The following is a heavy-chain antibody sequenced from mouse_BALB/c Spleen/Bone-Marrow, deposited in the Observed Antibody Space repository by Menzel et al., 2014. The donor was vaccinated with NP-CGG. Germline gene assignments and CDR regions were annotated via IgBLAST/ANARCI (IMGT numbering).Heavy chain of an antibody. CDR3: VRAPPITSVVTRDY. D-gene: IGHD1-1*01. CDR2: IYPHTSDT. V-gene: IGHV1S29*02. J-gene: IGHJ2*01. CDR1: GYPFTDYI. Sequence: EVQRVESGPELVKPGASAKISCKASGYPFTDYIMHWVRQSHGKSLEWIGYIYPHTSDTGYNQKFRSKATLTVDISSSTAYMVLRSLTSEDSAVYYCVRAPPITSVVTRDYWGQGTTLTVSS.